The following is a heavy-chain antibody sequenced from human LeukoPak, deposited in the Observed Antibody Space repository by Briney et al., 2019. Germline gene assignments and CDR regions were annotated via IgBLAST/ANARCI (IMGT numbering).Heavy chain of an antibody. CDR1: GFTFSSYA. V-gene: IGHV3-64*01. Sequence: GGSLRLSCAASGFTFSSYAMHWVRQAPGKGLEYVSAISSNGGSTYYANSVKGRFTISGDNSKNTLYLQMGSLRAEDMAVYYCARDGPRKIAAAGSWFDPWGQGTLVTVSS. J-gene: IGHJ5*02. D-gene: IGHD6-13*01. CDR3: ARDGPRKIAAAGSWFDP. CDR2: ISSNGGST.